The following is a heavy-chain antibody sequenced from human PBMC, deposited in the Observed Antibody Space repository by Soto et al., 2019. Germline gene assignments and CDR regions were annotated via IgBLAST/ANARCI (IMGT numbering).Heavy chain of an antibody. V-gene: IGHV3-7*01. D-gene: IGHD6-13*01. J-gene: IGHJ1*01. CDR3: ARVLTSSSWYSAEYFQH. CDR1: GFTFSSYW. CDR2: IKQDGSEK. Sequence: GGSLRLSCAASGFTFSSYWMSWVRQAPGKGLEWVANIKQDGSEKYYVDSVKGRFTISRDNAKNSLYLQMNSLRAEDTAVYYCARVLTSSSWYSAEYFQHWGQGTLVTVSS.